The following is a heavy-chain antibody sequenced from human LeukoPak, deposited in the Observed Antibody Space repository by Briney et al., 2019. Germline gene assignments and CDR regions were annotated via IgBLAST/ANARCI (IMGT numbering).Heavy chain of an antibody. CDR2: MNPSSGST. D-gene: IGHD2-2*01. V-gene: IGHV1-8*03. Sequence: ASVKVSCKASGYTFTSYDINWVRQATGQGLEWRGWMNPSSGSTGYAQKFQGRVTITRNTSISTAYMELSTLRSEDTAVYYCARGRSAMRMDVWGKGTTVTASS. J-gene: IGHJ6*04. CDR3: ARGRSAMRMDV. CDR1: GYTFTSYD.